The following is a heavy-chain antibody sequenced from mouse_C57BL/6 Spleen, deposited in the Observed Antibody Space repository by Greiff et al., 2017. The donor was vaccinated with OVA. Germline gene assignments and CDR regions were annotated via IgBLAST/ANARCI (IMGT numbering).Heavy chain of an antibody. CDR2: IHPNSGST. V-gene: IGHV1-64*01. CDR1: GYTFTSYW. Sequence: QVQLQQPGAELVKPGASVKLSCKASGYTFTSYWMHWVKQRPGHGLEWIGMIHPNSGSTNYNEKFKSKATLTVDKSSSTAYMQLSSLTSEDSAVYYCAREGIRYFDVWGTGTTVTVSS. D-gene: IGHD2-4*01. CDR3: AREGIRYFDV. J-gene: IGHJ1*03.